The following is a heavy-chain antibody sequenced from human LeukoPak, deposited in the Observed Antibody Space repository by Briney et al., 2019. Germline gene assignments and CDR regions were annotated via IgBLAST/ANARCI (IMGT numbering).Heavy chain of an antibody. J-gene: IGHJ4*02. D-gene: IGHD3/OR15-3a*01. V-gene: IGHV3-21*04. CDR2: ISGSSTFI. CDR3: AKVATWTYFDS. CDR1: GFTFTTYS. Sequence: GGSLRLSCAASGFTFTTYSMNWVRQAPGKGLEWVSSISGSSTFIYYADSVKGRFTISRDNAKNSMFMQMNSLGADDTAVYYCAKVATWTYFDSWGQGTLVTVSS.